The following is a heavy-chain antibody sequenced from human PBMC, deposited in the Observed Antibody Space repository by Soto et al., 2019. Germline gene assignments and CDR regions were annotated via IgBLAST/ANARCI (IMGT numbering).Heavy chain of an antibody. Sequence: QVQLQESGPGLVKPSQTLSLTCTVSGGSISSGGYYWSWIRQHPGKGLEWIGYIYYSGSTYYNPSLKSRVTMSVDTSKNQFSLKLSSVTAADTAVDYCARVGVARIGYYYYGMDVWGQGTTVTVSS. CDR2: IYYSGST. D-gene: IGHD3-10*01. CDR1: GGSISSGGYY. CDR3: ARVGVARIGYYYYGMDV. V-gene: IGHV4-31*03. J-gene: IGHJ6*02.